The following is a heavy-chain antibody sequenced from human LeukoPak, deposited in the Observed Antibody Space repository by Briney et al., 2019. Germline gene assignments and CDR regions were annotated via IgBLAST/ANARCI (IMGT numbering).Heavy chain of an antibody. D-gene: IGHD2-2*01. CDR2: IYYSGST. Sequence: PSETLSLTCTVSGGSISSHYWSWIRQPPGKGLEWIGYIYYSGSTNYNPSLKSRVTISVDTSKNQFSLKLSSVTAADTAVYYCASGFPAALGMDVWGKGTTVTVSS. V-gene: IGHV4-59*11. CDR1: GGSISSHY. J-gene: IGHJ6*03. CDR3: ASGFPAALGMDV.